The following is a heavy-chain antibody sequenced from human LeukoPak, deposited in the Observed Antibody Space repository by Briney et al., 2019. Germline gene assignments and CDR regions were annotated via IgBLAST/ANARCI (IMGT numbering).Heavy chain of an antibody. J-gene: IGHJ5*02. CDR1: EYNFTGYY. CDR2: INPDSGGT. V-gene: IGHV1-2*02. Sequence: ASVKVSCKASEYNFTGYYMQWVRQAPGQGLEWMGWINPDSGGTNYAQKFQGRITLTRDTSVSPAYMELNSLRSDDTAVYYCARGSVRLNYFDPWGQGTLVTVSA. CDR3: ARGSVRLNYFDP. D-gene: IGHD1-7*01.